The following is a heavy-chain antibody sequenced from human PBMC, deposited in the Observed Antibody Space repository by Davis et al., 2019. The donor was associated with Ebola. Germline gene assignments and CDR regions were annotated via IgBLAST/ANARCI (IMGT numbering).Heavy chain of an antibody. CDR1: GFTFSSYS. CDR3: AKEGLTRNGFRHGIDV. D-gene: IGHD3-3*01. Sequence: GGSLRLSCAASGFTFSSYSMNWVRQAPGKGLEWVAVISYDGTNKYYVDSVKGRFTISRDNSENTLYLQMNSLTTEDTAVYYCAKEGLTRNGFRHGIDVWGQGTTVTVS. CDR2: ISYDGTNK. J-gene: IGHJ6*02. V-gene: IGHV3-30*18.